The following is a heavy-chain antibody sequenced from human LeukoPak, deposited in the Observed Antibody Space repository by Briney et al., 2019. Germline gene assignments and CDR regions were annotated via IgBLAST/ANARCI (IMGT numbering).Heavy chain of an antibody. J-gene: IGHJ4*02. CDR1: GYTFTSSG. V-gene: IGHV1-18*01. Sequence: ASLKVSCKASGYTFTSSGISCVPQTPGQGLECMGWLSAYNGNTNYAQNLQGRVTMTTDTSTSTAYIGLRSLRSNDTAVYSCARSDRGLYYFDHWGQGTLVTVSS. CDR2: LSAYNGNT. CDR3: ARSDRGLYYFDH.